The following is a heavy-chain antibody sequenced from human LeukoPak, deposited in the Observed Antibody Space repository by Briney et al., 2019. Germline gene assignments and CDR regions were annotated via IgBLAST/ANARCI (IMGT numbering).Heavy chain of an antibody. Sequence: PGGSLRLSCAASGFTFSSYAMSWVRQAPGKGLEWVSAISGSGGSTYYADSVKGRFTISRDNSKNTLYLQMNSLRAEDTAVYYCARDDYDFWSGYYYYYYMDVWGKGTTVTVSS. CDR1: GFTFSSYA. V-gene: IGHV3-23*01. D-gene: IGHD3-3*01. J-gene: IGHJ6*03. CDR3: ARDDYDFWSGYYYYYYMDV. CDR2: ISGSGGST.